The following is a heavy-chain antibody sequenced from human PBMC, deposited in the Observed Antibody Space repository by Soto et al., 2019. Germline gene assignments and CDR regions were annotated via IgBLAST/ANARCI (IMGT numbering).Heavy chain of an antibody. CDR1: GVSVGGFY. V-gene: IGHV4-59*08. CDR3: ARHTPYTSTWSPTFDS. D-gene: IGHD6-13*01. Sequence: SETLSLTCTVSGVSVGGFYWSWIRQTPGKGLEWVAYLYYGGSTNYSPSLKSRVTVSSDMSKNQLSLKLSSVTAADTAVYYCARHTPYTSTWSPTFDSWGQGTMVTVSS. CDR2: LYYGGST. J-gene: IGHJ4*02.